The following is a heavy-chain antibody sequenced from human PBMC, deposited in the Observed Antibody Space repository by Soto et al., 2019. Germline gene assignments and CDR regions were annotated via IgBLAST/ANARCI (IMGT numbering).Heavy chain of an antibody. V-gene: IGHV3-21*01. CDR3: ARSPVGAAFNV. J-gene: IGHJ3*01. CDR2: ISSGSDYI. D-gene: IGHD4-17*01. CDR1: GFTFSSYS. Sequence: EVQLVESGGGLVKPGGSLRLSCAASGFTFSSYSMNWVRQAPGKGLEWVSSISSGSDYIFYADSVKGRFTISRDNAKNSLLLQMSSLTAEDAAVYYCARSPVGAAFNVWGQGTVVTVSS.